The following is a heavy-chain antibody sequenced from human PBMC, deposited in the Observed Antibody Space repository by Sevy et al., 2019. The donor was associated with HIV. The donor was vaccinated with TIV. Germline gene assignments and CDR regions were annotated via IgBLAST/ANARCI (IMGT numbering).Heavy chain of an antibody. CDR2: FDPEDGET. V-gene: IGHV1-24*01. D-gene: IGHD3-10*01. CDR1: GYTLTELS. Sequence: ASVKVSYKVSGYTLTELSMHWVRQAPGKGLEWMGGFDPEDGETIYAQKFQGRVTMTEDTSTDTAYMELSSLRSEDTAVYYCATAEGGYYGSGSYVDWGQGTLVTVSS. J-gene: IGHJ4*02. CDR3: ATAEGGYYGSGSYVD.